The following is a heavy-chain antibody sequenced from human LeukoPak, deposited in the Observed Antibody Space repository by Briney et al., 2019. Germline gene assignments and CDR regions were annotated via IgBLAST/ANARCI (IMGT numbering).Heavy chain of an antibody. V-gene: IGHV3-7*01. CDR2: IKQDGSEK. CDR1: GFTFSSYW. D-gene: IGHD5-24*01. J-gene: IGHJ6*03. Sequence: GGSLRLSRAASGFTFSSYWMSWVRQAPGKGLEWVANIKQDGSEKYYVDSVKGRFTISRDNAKNSLYLQMNSLRAEDTAVYYCAVRAKDGYNSKYYYYYYYMDVWGKGTTVTVSS. CDR3: AVRAKDGYNSKYYYYYYYMDV.